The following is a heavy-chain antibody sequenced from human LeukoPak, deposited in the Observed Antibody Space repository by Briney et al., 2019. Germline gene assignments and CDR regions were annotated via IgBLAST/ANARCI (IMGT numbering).Heavy chain of an antibody. CDR3: ARAYWGGFVRVGY. V-gene: IGHV1-2*02. Sequence: ASVKVSCKASGYTFTGYYMHWVRQAPGQGLEWMGWINPNSGGTNYAQKFQGRVTMTRDTSISTAYMELSRLRSDDTAVYYCARAYWGGFVRVGYWGQGTLVTVSS. J-gene: IGHJ4*02. CDR2: INPNSGGT. D-gene: IGHD7-27*01. CDR1: GYTFTGYY.